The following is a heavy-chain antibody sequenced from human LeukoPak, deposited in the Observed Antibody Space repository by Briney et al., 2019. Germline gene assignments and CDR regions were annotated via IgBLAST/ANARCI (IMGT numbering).Heavy chain of an antibody. V-gene: IGHV3-23*01. Sequence: PGGSLRLSCAASGLTFSNFAVNWVRQAPGKGLEWVSVIGGGDGSIYYADSVKGRFTISRDNSKNTLYLQMTSLRAEDAAIYYCAQGMGLAHYYFYGMDVWGQGTTVTVSS. CDR3: AQGMGLAHYYFYGMDV. D-gene: IGHD6-19*01. J-gene: IGHJ6*02. CDR1: GLTFSNFA. CDR2: IGGGDGSI.